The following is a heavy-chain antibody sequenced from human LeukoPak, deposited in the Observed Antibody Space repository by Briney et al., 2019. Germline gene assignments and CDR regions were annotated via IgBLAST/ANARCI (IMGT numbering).Heavy chain of an antibody. D-gene: IGHD3-22*01. J-gene: IGHJ4*02. CDR2: VYFTGTP. Sequence: SETLPLTCTVSGGSISGYCWTWLRQAAGKGLEWIGRVYFTGTPKYNPSLRSRVTMSVDTSKNQFSLMLSSVTAADSAVYYCARGDYYDSAYYALDYWGQGILVTVSS. CDR1: GGSISGYC. V-gene: IGHV4-4*07. CDR3: ARGDYYDSAYYALDY.